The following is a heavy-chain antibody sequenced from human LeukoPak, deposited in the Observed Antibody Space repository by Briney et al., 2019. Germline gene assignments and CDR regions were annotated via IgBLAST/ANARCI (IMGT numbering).Heavy chain of an antibody. D-gene: IGHD2-2*01. Sequence: GGSLRLSCAASGFTFSSYSMNWVRQAPGKGLEWVANIKQDGSEKYYVDSVKGRFTISRDNAKNSLYLQMNSLRAEDTAVYYCARYIVVVPAAKYYFDYWGQGTLVTVSS. V-gene: IGHV3-7*01. CDR3: ARYIVVVPAAKYYFDY. CDR2: IKQDGSEK. CDR1: GFTFSSYS. J-gene: IGHJ4*02.